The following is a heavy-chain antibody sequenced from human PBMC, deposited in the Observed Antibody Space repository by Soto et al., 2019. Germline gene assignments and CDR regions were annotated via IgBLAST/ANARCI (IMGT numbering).Heavy chain of an antibody. Sequence: QVQLQQWGAGLLKPSETLSLTCAVYGGSFSGYYWSWIRQPPGKGLEWIGEINHSGSTNYNPSLKSRVTISVDTSKNQFSLKLSSVTAADTAVYYCARDKRSQYYDSSGRTFDYWGQGTLVTVSS. CDR1: GGSFSGYY. D-gene: IGHD3-22*01. J-gene: IGHJ4*02. V-gene: IGHV4-34*01. CDR3: ARDKRSQYYDSSGRTFDY. CDR2: INHSGST.